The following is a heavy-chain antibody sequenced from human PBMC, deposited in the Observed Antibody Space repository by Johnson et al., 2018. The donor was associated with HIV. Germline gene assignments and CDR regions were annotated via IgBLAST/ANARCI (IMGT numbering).Heavy chain of an antibody. Sequence: QVQLVESGGGVVQPGRSLRLSCAASGFTFSSYAMHWVRQAPGKGLEWVAGILYDGRNIYYADSVKGRFTISRDNSKNTLYLQINSLRAEDTALYYCASVYYDILTGYYYDAFDIWGQGTMVTVSS. CDR1: GFTFSSYA. J-gene: IGHJ3*02. CDR2: ILYDGRNI. V-gene: IGHV3-30*04. CDR3: ASVYYDILTGYYYDAFDI. D-gene: IGHD3-9*01.